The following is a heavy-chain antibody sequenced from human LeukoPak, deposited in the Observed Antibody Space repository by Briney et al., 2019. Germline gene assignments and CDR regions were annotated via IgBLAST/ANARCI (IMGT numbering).Heavy chain of an antibody. Sequence: SETLSLTCAVCGAPFSGYWWHWLRQPPGKGLEGIGEINHSRITNYNPSLKSRVSISVDTSKNQFSLYLSSVTAADTAVYYCATTSGHWGQGTLVTVSS. CDR2: INHSRIT. CDR3: ATTSGH. CDR1: GAPFSGYW. V-gene: IGHV4-34*01. J-gene: IGHJ4*02.